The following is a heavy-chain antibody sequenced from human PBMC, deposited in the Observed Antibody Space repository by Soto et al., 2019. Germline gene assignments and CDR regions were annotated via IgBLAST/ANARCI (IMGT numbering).Heavy chain of an antibody. Sequence: QLQLQESGSGLVKPSQTLSLTCAVSGGSISSGGYSWSWIRQPPGKGLEWIGYIYHSGSTYYNPSLKSRVTISVDRSKNQFSLKLSSVTAADTAVYYCASDYYDSSGYPAYYGMDVWGQGTTVTVSS. CDR1: GGSISSGGYS. J-gene: IGHJ6*02. D-gene: IGHD3-22*01. V-gene: IGHV4-30-2*01. CDR2: IYHSGST. CDR3: ASDYYDSSGYPAYYGMDV.